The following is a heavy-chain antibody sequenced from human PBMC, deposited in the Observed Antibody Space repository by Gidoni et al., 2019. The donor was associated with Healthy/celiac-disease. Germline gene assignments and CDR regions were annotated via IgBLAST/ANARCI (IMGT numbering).Heavy chain of an antibody. CDR3: ATRNMDRWYFYYYYGMDV. CDR2: IYRGGST. CDR1: GFTVSSNY. Sequence: EVQLVATGGGLIQPGWSLRLSCAASGFTVSSNYMSWVRQAPGKGLEWVSVIYRGGSTYYADSVKGRFTISRDNSKNTLYLQMNSLRAEDTAVYYCATRNMDRWYFYYYYGMDVWGKGTTVTVSS. J-gene: IGHJ6*04. D-gene: IGHD6-13*01. V-gene: IGHV3-53*02.